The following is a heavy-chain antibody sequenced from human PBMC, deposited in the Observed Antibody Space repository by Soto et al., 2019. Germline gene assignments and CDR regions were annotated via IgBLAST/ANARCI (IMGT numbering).Heavy chain of an antibody. CDR1: GYSFTSYW. V-gene: IGHV5-51*01. J-gene: IGHJ6*02. D-gene: IGHD1-20*01. Sequence: DSLTISCKGSGYSFTSYWIGLVRQMPGKGLEWMGIIYPGDSDTRYSPSFQGQVTISADKSISTAYLQWSSLKASDTAMYYCARRNNWNRYGMDVWGQGTTVTVSS. CDR3: ARRNNWNRYGMDV. CDR2: IYPGDSDT.